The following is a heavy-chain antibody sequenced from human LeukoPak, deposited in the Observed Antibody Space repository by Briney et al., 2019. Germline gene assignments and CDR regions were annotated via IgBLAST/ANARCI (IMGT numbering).Heavy chain of an antibody. CDR2: ISGSGGST. J-gene: IGHJ4*02. CDR1: GFTVSSNY. D-gene: IGHD6-19*01. Sequence: GGSLRLSCAASGFTVSSNYMSWVRQAPGKGLEWVSAISGSGGSTYYADSVKGRFTISRDNSKNTLYLQMNSLRAEDTAVYYCAKDRRLWEQWLVQDFDYWGQGTLVTVSS. V-gene: IGHV3-23*01. CDR3: AKDRRLWEQWLVQDFDY.